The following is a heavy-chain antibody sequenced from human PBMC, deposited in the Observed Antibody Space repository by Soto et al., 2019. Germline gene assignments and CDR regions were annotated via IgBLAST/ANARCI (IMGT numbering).Heavy chain of an antibody. V-gene: IGHV3-7*04. CDR2: IKEDGSAM. J-gene: IGHJ4*02. CDR1: GVTPRTLW. CDR3: VRDSNRRSDY. Sequence: GGALRPPWGASGVTPRTLWVSWVRQAPGKGLEWVASIKEDGSAMFYLDSVKGRFTISRDSAKNSLFLQMNSLRAEDTAVFYCVRDSNRRSDYWGQGTLVTVSS.